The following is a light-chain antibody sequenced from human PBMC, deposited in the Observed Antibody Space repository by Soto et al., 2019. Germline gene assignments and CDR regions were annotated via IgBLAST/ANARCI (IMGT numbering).Light chain of an antibody. CDR1: QGISSY. V-gene: IGKV1-8*01. CDR3: QQYYSYPWT. Sequence: AIRMTQSPSSLSASTGDRVTITCRASQGISSYLAWYQQQPGKAPKLLIYAASTLQSGVPSRFSGSGSGTDFTLTISCLQSEDFATYYCQQYYSYPWTFGQGTKVDI. CDR2: AAS. J-gene: IGKJ1*01.